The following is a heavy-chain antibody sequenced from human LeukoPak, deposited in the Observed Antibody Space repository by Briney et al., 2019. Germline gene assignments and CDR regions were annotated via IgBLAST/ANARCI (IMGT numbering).Heavy chain of an antibody. CDR3: ARHTSWSWDY. J-gene: IGHJ4*02. Sequence: GGSLRLSCAASGFTFSSYWMTWVRQAPGTGLEWVANIKRDGSEKYYVGSVEGRFTISRHNANNSLFLQMDSLRVEDTAVYYCARHTSWSWDYWGQGTLVTVSS. D-gene: IGHD2-2*01. CDR2: IKRDGSEK. V-gene: IGHV3-7*05. CDR1: GFTFSSYW.